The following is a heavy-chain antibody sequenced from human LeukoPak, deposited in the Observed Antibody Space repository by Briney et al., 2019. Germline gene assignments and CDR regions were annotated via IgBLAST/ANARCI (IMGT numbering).Heavy chain of an antibody. CDR3: ARDQGYGYYDSGGYFDL. Sequence: PSETLSLTCTVSGGSISSGDYYWSWIRQPPGKGLEWIGYIYYSGSTYYNPSLKSRVTISVDTSKNQFSLKLSSVTAAGTAVYYCARDQGYGYYDSGGYFDLWGRGTLVTVSS. D-gene: IGHD3-22*01. V-gene: IGHV4-30-4*01. CDR2: IYYSGST. J-gene: IGHJ2*01. CDR1: GGSISSGDYY.